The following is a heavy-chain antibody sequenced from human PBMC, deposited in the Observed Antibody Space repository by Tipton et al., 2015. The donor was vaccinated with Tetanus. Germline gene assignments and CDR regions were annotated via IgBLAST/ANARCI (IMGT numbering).Heavy chain of an antibody. J-gene: IGHJ6*02. D-gene: IGHD4-17*01. V-gene: IGHV3-9*01. Sequence: SLRLSCAASGFTFDDYAMHWVRQAPGKGLEWVSGISWSSGSIGYADSVKGRFTISRDNAKNSLYLQMISLRAEDTALYYCAKDITYGDNYYYGMDVWGQGTTVTVSS. CDR1: GFTFDDYA. CDR2: ISWSSGSI. CDR3: AKDITYGDNYYYGMDV.